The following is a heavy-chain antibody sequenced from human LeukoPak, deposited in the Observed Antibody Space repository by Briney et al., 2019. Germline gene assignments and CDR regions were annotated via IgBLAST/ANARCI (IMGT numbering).Heavy chain of an antibody. V-gene: IGHV4-59*01. J-gene: IGHJ4*02. CDR2: IYYSGST. D-gene: IGHD4-23*01. CDR1: GGSISSYY. Sequence: SETLSLTCTVSGGSISSYYWSWIRQPPGKGLEWIGYIYYSGSTNYNPSLKSRVTISVDTSKNQFSLKLSSVTAADTAVYYCARDVYGGNSGYDYWGQGTLVTVSS. CDR3: ARDVYGGNSGYDY.